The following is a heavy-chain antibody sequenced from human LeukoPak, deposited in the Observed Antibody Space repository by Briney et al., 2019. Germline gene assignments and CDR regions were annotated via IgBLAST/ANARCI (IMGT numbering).Heavy chain of an antibody. Sequence: PGGSLRLSCAASGFTFDSYGMNWVRQARGKGLEWNSSISSSSTYIYYADSVKGRFTISRDNAKNSLYLQMNSLRAEDTAVYYCARAYCSSTRCSYNFDSWGQGTLVTVSS. D-gene: IGHD2-2*01. J-gene: IGHJ4*02. CDR3: ARAYCSSTRCSYNFDS. CDR2: ISSSSTYI. V-gene: IGHV3-21*01. CDR1: GFTFDSYG.